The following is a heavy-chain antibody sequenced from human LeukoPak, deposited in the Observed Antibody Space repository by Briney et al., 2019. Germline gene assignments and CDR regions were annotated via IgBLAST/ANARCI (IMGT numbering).Heavy chain of an antibody. CDR3: ARVRDGYGSLDAFDI. CDR1: GGTFSSYA. D-gene: IGHD5-24*01. V-gene: IGHV1-69*13. CDR2: LLPIFGTA. Sequence: SVKLSCKASGGTFSSYAISRLRHAPAQALKQMGALLPIFGTANYAQKFQGRVTITADESTSTAYMELSSLRSEDTAVYYCARVRDGYGSLDAFDIWGQGTMVTVSS. J-gene: IGHJ3*02.